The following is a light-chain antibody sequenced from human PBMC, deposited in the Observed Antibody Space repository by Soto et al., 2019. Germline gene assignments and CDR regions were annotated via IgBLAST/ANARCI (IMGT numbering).Light chain of an antibody. J-gene: IGKJ3*01. CDR2: DAS. CDR1: QDISNY. CDR3: QQNVNLPPT. Sequence: DIQMTQSPSSLSASVGDRVTITCQASQDISNYLNWYQQKPGKAPKLLIYDASNLETGVPSRFSGSGYGTDFTLTISSLQPEDIATYYCQQNVNLPPTFGPGTKVDFK. V-gene: IGKV1-33*01.